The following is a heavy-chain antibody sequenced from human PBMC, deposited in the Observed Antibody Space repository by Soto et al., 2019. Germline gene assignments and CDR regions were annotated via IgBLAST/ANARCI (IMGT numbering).Heavy chain of an antibody. Sequence: PGGSLRLSCAASGFTFSSYGMHWVRQAPGKGLEWVAVIWYDGSNKYYADSVKGRFTISRDNSKNTLYLQMNSLRAEDTAVYYCAREEFDYDYVWGSYLSGYYYGMDVWGQGTTVTVSS. CDR2: IWYDGSNK. J-gene: IGHJ6*02. V-gene: IGHV3-33*01. CDR3: AREEFDYDYVWGSYLSGYYYGMDV. D-gene: IGHD3-16*01. CDR1: GFTFSSYG.